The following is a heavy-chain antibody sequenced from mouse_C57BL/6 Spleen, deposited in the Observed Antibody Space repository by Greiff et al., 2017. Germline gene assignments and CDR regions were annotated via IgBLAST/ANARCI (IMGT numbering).Heavy chain of an antibody. CDR1: GFNIKDYY. CDR3: ARSGGAITTVVASFDY. Sequence: DVQLQESGAELVKPGASVKLSCTASGFNIKDYYMHWVKQRTEQGLEWIGRIDPEDGETKYAPKFQGKATITADTSSNTAYLQLSSLTSEDTAVYYCARSGGAITTVVASFDYWGQGTTLTVSS. V-gene: IGHV14-2*01. CDR2: IDPEDGET. D-gene: IGHD1-1*01. J-gene: IGHJ2*01.